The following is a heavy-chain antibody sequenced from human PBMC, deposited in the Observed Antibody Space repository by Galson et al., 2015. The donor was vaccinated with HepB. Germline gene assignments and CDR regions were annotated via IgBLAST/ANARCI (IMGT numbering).Heavy chain of an antibody. CDR1: GYTFTSYG. D-gene: IGHD4-17*01. V-gene: IGHV1-18*04. Sequence: SVKVSCKASGYTFTSYGISWVRQAPGQGLEWMGWISAYNGNTNYAQKLQGRVTMTTDTSTSTAYMELRSLRSDDTAVYYYARDDSSQGETYGDYLVGDDYWGQGTLVTVSS. CDR2: ISAYNGNT. J-gene: IGHJ4*02. CDR3: ARDDSSQGETYGDYLVGDDY.